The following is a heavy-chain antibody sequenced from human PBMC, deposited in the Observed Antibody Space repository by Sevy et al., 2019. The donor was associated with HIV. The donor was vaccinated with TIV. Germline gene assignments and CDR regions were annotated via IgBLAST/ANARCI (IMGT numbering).Heavy chain of an antibody. CDR1: GYTLTELS. CDR2: FDPEDGET. Sequence: ASVKVSCKVSGYTLTELSMHWVRQAPGKGLEWMGGFDPEDGETIYAQKFQGRVTMTEDTSTDTAYMELSSLRSEDTAVYYCATDLKMVPLWFQNFDYWGQGTLVTVSS. V-gene: IGHV1-24*01. CDR3: ATDLKMVPLWFQNFDY. J-gene: IGHJ4*02. D-gene: IGHD5-18*01.